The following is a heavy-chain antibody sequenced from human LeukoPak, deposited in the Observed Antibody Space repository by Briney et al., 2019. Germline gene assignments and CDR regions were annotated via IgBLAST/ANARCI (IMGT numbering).Heavy chain of an antibody. CDR3: ASLGSVDPHDY. CDR1: GFTFSSYW. V-gene: IGHV3-74*01. Sequence: GGSLTLSCAASGFTFSSYWMHWVRQAPGKGLVWVSRINSDGSSTSYADSVKGRFTISRDNAKNTLYLQMNSLRAEDTAVYYCASLGSVDPHDYWGQGTLVTVSS. CDR2: INSDGSST. J-gene: IGHJ4*02. D-gene: IGHD5-12*01.